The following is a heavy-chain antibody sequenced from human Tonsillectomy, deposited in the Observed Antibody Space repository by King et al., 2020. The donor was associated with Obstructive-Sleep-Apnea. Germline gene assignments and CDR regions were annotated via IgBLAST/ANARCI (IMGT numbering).Heavy chain of an antibody. V-gene: IGHV4-4*07. D-gene: IGHD2-15*01. J-gene: IGHJ5*01. CDR3: ARDGSVGWFDS. CDR2: IYTSGRP. Sequence: VQLQESGPGLVKPSETLSLTCTVSGGSINRYYWSWIRQPAGKGLEWIGRIYTSGRPNYNPSLKSRVTLSVDTPKNQFSLRLSSVTAADTAVYYCARDGSVGWFDSWGQGTLVTVSS. CDR1: GGSINRYY.